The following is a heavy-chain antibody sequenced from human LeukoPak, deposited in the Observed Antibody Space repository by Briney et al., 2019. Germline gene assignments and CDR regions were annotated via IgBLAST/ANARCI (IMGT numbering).Heavy chain of an antibody. CDR2: ISSSSSYI. CDR3: ARDGNSGSYRFDY. D-gene: IGHD1-26*01. J-gene: IGHJ4*02. V-gene: IGHV3-21*01. Sequence: PGGSLRLSCAASGFTFSSYSMNWVRQAPGKGLEWVSSISSSSSYIYYADSVKGRFTISRDNAKNSLYLQMNSLRAEDTAVYYRARDGNSGSYRFDYWGQGTLVTVSS. CDR1: GFTFSSYS.